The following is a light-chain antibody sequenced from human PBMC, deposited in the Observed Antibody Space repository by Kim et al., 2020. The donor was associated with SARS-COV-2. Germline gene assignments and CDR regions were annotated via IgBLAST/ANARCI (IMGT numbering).Light chain of an antibody. V-gene: IGLV1-44*01. J-gene: IGLJ2*01. CDR1: SSNMGSKT. CDR3: AAWDDSLNGVV. Sequence: GQRVTNSCSGSSSNMGSKTVTWYQQLPGTAPKRLIYSNNQRPSGVPDRFSGSKSGTSASLAISGLQSEDEADYYCAAWDDSLNGVVFGGGTQLTVL. CDR2: SNN.